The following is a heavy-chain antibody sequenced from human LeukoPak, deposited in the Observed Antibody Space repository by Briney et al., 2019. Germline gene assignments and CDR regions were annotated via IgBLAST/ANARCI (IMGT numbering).Heavy chain of an antibody. CDR3: ARARVVSESVFDY. D-gene: IGHD2-2*01. Sequence: SVKVSCKASGGTFSSYAISWVRQAPGQGLEWMGRIIPIFGIANYAQKFQGRVTITADKSTSTAYMELSSLRSEDTAVYYCARARVVSESVFDYWGRGTLVTVSS. V-gene: IGHV1-69*04. J-gene: IGHJ4*02. CDR2: IIPIFGIA. CDR1: GGTFSSYA.